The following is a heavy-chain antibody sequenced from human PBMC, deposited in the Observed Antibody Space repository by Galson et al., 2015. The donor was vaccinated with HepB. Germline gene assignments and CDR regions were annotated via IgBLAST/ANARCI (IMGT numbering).Heavy chain of an antibody. Sequence: SLRLSCAASGFTFIDHYMSWVRQAPGKGLEWVSYISSSGRTIYYGDSVKGRFTISRDNAKNSLYLQMNTLRAEDTAVYYCARVTRAGDDIWSGYNYYMDVWGKGTTVTVSS. J-gene: IGHJ6*03. CDR3: ARVTRAGDDIWSGYNYYMDV. D-gene: IGHD3-3*01. CDR2: ISSSGRTI. CDR1: GFTFIDHY. V-gene: IGHV3-11*01.